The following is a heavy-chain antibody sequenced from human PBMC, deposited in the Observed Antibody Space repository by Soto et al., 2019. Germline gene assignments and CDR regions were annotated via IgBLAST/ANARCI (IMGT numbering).Heavy chain of an antibody. CDR2: IVVGSGNT. CDR1: GFTFTSSA. D-gene: IGHD1-7*01. Sequence: ASVKVSCKASGFTFTSSAVQWVRQARGQRLEWIGWIVVGSGNTNYAQKFQERVTSTRDMSTSTAYMELSSLRSEDTAVYYCAADTDYLTGTTDYYYGMDVWGQGTTVTVSS. CDR3: AADTDYLTGTTDYYYGMDV. J-gene: IGHJ6*02. V-gene: IGHV1-58*01.